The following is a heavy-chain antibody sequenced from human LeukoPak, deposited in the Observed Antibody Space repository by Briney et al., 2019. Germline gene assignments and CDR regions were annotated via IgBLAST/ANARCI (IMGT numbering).Heavy chain of an antibody. Sequence: PSETLSLTCAVYGGSFSGYYWSWIRQPPGKGLEWIGEINHSGSTNYNPSLKSRVTVSVDTSKNQFSLKLSSVTAADTAVYYCARDPNWLYFDYWGQGTLVTVSS. D-gene: IGHD3-9*01. J-gene: IGHJ4*02. CDR3: ARDPNWLYFDY. CDR1: GGSFSGYY. CDR2: INHSGST. V-gene: IGHV4-34*01.